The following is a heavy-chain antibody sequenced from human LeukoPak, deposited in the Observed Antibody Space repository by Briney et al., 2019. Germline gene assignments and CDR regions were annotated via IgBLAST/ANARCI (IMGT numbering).Heavy chain of an antibody. D-gene: IGHD3-16*01. CDR2: ISSSSSTI. CDR3: AKALGADAFDI. J-gene: IGHJ3*02. V-gene: IGHV3-48*04. Sequence: PGGSLRLSCAASGFTFSSYSMNWVRQAPGKGLEWVSYISSSSSTIYYADSVKGRFTISRDNAKNSLYLQMNSLRAEDTAVYYCAKALGADAFDIWGQGTMVTVSS. CDR1: GFTFSSYS.